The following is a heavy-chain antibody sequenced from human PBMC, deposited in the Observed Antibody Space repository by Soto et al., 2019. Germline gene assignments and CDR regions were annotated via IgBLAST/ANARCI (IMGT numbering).Heavy chain of an antibody. V-gene: IGHV5-51*01. J-gene: IGHJ6*01. Sequence: GESLKISCKGSGYTSTNYWIGWVRQMPGKGLEWMGIIYPGDSDTKYNPSFQGQVTISADKSITTTYLQWSSLKASDTAIYYCAASIFYYGMDVRGQGTTVTVSS. CDR3: AASIFYYGMDV. CDR2: IYPGDSDT. CDR1: GYTSTNYW.